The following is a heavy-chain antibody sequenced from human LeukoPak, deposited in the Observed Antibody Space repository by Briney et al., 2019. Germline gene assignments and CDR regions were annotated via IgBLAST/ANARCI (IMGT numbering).Heavy chain of an antibody. V-gene: IGHV3-7*01. CDR3: ARDPGRSGWDY. CDR1: GFTFTNYW. Sequence: GGPLRLSCAASGFTFTNYWMSWVRQPPGKGLEWVANIRHDESEIYYVDSVKGRFTISRDNAKDSLFLQMNSLRAEDTAVYYCARDPGRSGWDYWGQGALVTVSS. CDR2: IRHDESEI. J-gene: IGHJ4*02. D-gene: IGHD6-19*01.